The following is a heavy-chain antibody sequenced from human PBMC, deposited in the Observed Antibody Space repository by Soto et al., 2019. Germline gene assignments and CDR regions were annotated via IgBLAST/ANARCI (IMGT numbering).Heavy chain of an antibody. CDR1: GGSISSGGYS. CDR2: IYHSGST. CDR3: ARHISYYYYGMDV. D-gene: IGHD1-20*01. J-gene: IGHJ6*02. V-gene: IGHV4-30-2*03. Sequence: SETLSLTCAVSGGSISSGGYSWSWIRQPPGKGLEGIGYIYHSGSTYYNPSLKSRVTISVDTSKNQFSLKLSSVTAADTAVYYCARHISYYYYGMDVWGQGTTVTVSS.